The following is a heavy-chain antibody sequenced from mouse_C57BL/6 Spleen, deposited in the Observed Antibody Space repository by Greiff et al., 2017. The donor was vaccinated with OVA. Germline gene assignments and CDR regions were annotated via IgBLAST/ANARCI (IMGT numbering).Heavy chain of an antibody. D-gene: IGHD1-1*01. J-gene: IGHJ1*03. CDR2: IYPGDGDT. CDR1: GYAFSSYW. CDR3: AREIYYGSSYRGYFDV. Sequence: VQLQQSGAELVKPGASVKISCKASGYAFSSYWMNWVKQRPGKGLEWIGQIYPGDGDTNYNGKFKGKATLTADKSSSTAYMQLSSLTSEDSAVYFCAREIYYGSSYRGYFDVWGTGTTVTVSS. V-gene: IGHV1-80*01.